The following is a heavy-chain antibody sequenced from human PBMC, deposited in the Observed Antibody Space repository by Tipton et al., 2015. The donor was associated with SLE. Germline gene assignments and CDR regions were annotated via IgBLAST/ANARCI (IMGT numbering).Heavy chain of an antibody. V-gene: IGHV4-39*02. J-gene: IGHJ1*01. CDR2: IYYSGST. Sequence: TLSLTCTVSGGSISSSSYYWGWIRQPPGKGLEWIGSIYYSGSTYYNPSLKGRVTISVDTSKNQFSLKLSSVTAADTAVYYCARDPGGATAEYFQHWGQGTLVTVSS. CDR1: GGSISSSSYY. CDR3: ARDPGGATAEYFQH. D-gene: IGHD1-26*01.